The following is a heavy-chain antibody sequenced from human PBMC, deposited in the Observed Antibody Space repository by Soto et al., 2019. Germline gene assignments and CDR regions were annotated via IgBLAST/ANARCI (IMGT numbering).Heavy chain of an antibody. CDR1: GGTFSSYA. D-gene: IGHD2-2*01. Sequence: QVQLVQSGAEVKKPGSSVKVSCKASGGTFSSYAISWVRQAPGQGLEWMGGIIPIFGTANYAQKFQGRVTITADKSTSTAYMELSSLRSEDTAVYYCASWDCSSTSCYHGWFDPWGQGTLVTVSS. V-gene: IGHV1-69*06. J-gene: IGHJ5*02. CDR3: ASWDCSSTSCYHGWFDP. CDR2: IIPIFGTA.